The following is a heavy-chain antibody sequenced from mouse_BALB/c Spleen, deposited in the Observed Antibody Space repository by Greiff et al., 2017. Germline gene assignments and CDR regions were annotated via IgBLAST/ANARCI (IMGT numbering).Heavy chain of an antibody. CDR1: GFSLTSYG. CDR2: IWSGGST. Sequence: VQLQQSGPGLVQPSQSLSITCTVSGFSLTSYGVHWVRQSPGKGLEWLGVIWSGGSTDYNAAFISRLSISKNNSKSQVFFKMNSLQANDTAIYYCARNEGGYDGAWFADGGQGTLVTVAA. D-gene: IGHD2-2*01. J-gene: IGHJ3*01. CDR3: ARNEGGYDGAWFAD. V-gene: IGHV2-2*02.